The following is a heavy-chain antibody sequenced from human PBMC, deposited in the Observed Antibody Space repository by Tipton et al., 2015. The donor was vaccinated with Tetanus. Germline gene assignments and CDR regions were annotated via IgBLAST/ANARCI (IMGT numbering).Heavy chain of an antibody. Sequence: SLRLSCAASGFTFSSYGMHWVRQAPGKGLEWVAVISYDGSNKYYADSVKGRFTISRDNSKNTLYLQMNSLRAEDTAVYYCAKAAVAGTGGLGYWGQGALVAVSS. V-gene: IGHV3-30*18. D-gene: IGHD6-19*01. CDR2: ISYDGSNK. CDR1: GFTFSSYG. J-gene: IGHJ4*02. CDR3: AKAAVAGTGGLGY.